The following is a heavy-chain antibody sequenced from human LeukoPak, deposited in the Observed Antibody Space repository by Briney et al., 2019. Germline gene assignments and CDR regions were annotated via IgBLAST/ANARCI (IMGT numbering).Heavy chain of an antibody. CDR1: GFTFSSYK. D-gene: IGHD3-10*02. CDR3: AELGITMIGGV. J-gene: IGHJ6*04. CDR2: ISSSGSTI. Sequence: PGGSLRLSCPASGFTFSSYKMNWVRQAPGKGLEWVSYISSSGSTIYYADSVKGRFTISRDNAKNSLYLQMNSLRAEDTAVYYCAELGITMIGGVWGKGTTVTISS. V-gene: IGHV3-48*03.